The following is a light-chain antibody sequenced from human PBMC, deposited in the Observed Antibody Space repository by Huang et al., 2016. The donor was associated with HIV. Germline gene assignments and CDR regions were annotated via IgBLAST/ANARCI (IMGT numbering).Light chain of an antibody. J-gene: IGKJ1*01. CDR1: QSISGD. V-gene: IGKV1-39*01. CDR2: AAS. CDR3: QHSYSTPPP. Sequence: DIQMTQSPSSLSASVGDRVTITCRASQSISGDLNWYQQKPGKAPKLLIYAASSLQSGVPARFNGSGSETDFTLTISSLQPEDFATYYCQHSYSTPPPFGQGTKVEIK.